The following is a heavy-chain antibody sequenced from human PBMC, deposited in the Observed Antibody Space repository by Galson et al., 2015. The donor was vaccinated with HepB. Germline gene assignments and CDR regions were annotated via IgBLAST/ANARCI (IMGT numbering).Heavy chain of an antibody. V-gene: IGHV4-39*07. CDR1: GGSISSSSYY. J-gene: IGHJ2*01. Sequence: SETLSLTCTVSGGSISSSSYYWGWIRQPPGKGLEWIGSIYYSGSTYYNPSLKSRVTISVDTSKNQFSLKLSSVTAADTAVYYCASGGGDGYNYAWYFDLWGRGTLVTVSS. CDR3: ASGGGDGYNYAWYFDL. D-gene: IGHD5-24*01. CDR2: IYYSGST.